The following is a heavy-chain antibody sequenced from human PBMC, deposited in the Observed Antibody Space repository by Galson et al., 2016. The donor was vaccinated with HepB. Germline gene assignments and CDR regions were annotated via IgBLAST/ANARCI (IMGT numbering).Heavy chain of an antibody. CDR3: ARALYDSGLLFFDL. CDR2: IAHHGGSI. Sequence: SLRLSCAASGLAFMHWVRQAPGKGLEWVAVIAHHGGSIYYADSVRGRFTISRDNSENTVSLQMNSLRAEDTAVYCCARALYDSGLLFFDLWGQGTLVTVSS. V-gene: IGHV3-33*05. D-gene: IGHD3-10*01. CDR1: GLAF. J-gene: IGHJ4*02.